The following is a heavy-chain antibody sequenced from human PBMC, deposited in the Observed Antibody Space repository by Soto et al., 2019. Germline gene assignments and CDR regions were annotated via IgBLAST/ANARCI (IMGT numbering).Heavy chain of an antibody. D-gene: IGHD2-21*02. CDR1: GFAVSSSY. V-gene: IGHV3-53*02. CDR3: ARGGLYGLDV. CDR2: VDNGGTT. J-gene: IGHJ6*02. Sequence: EVQLVVTGGGLIQPGGSLRLSCAASGFAVSSSYMTWVRQAPGKGLEWVSFVDNGGTTSYVDSVKGRFSISRANSKNAVYLQMNSLRADDTAVYYCARGGLYGLDVWGPGTTVIVSS.